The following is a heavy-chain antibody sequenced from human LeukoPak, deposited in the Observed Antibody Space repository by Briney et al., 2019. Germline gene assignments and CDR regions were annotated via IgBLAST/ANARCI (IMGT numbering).Heavy chain of an antibody. J-gene: IGHJ4*02. Sequence: GGSLRLSCAASGFTFSSYAMSWVRQAPGKGLEWVSAISGSGGSTYYADSVKGRFTISRDNSKNTLHLQMNSLRAEDTAVYYCAKYRYGVLWFGESIIDYWGQGTLVTVSS. CDR2: ISGSGGST. CDR1: GFTFSSYA. V-gene: IGHV3-23*01. CDR3: AKYRYGVLWFGESIIDY. D-gene: IGHD3-10*01.